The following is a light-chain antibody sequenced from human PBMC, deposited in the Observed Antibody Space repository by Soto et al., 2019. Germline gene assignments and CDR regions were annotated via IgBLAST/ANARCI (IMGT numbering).Light chain of an antibody. V-gene: IGLV2-14*01. Sequence: QSVLTQPASVSGSPGQSITISCTGTSSDVGGYNYVSWYQQHPGKAPKLMIYEVSNRPSGVSNRFSGSKSGNTASLTISGLQAEDEADYYCSSCTSSSTPHVFGTGTKLTVL. CDR3: SSCTSSSTPHV. CDR1: SSDVGGYNY. CDR2: EVS. J-gene: IGLJ1*01.